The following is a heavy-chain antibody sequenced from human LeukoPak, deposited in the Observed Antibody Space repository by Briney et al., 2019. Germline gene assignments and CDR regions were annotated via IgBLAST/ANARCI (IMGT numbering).Heavy chain of an antibody. V-gene: IGHV3-64*01. Sequence: GGSLRLSCAASGFTFSSYAMHWVRQASGKGLEYVSAISSNGGSTYYANSVKGRFTISRDNSKNTLYLQMGSLRAEDMAVYYCARGRSYYYENYYYYYMDVWGKGTTVTVSS. D-gene: IGHD3-22*01. CDR1: GFTFSSYA. CDR2: ISSNGGST. CDR3: ARGRSYYYENYYYYYMDV. J-gene: IGHJ6*03.